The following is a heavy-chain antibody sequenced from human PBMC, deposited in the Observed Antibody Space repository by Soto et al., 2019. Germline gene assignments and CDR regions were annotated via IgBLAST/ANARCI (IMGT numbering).Heavy chain of an antibody. CDR1: GYTFTSYD. Sequence: GASVKVSCKASGYTFTSYDINWVRQATGQGLEWMGWMNPNSGNTGYAQKFQGRVTMTRNTSISTAYMELSSLRSEDTAVYYCARGFLIAVAGTSDYWGQGTLVTVSS. D-gene: IGHD6-13*01. CDR3: ARGFLIAVAGTSDY. CDR2: MNPNSGNT. V-gene: IGHV1-8*01. J-gene: IGHJ4*02.